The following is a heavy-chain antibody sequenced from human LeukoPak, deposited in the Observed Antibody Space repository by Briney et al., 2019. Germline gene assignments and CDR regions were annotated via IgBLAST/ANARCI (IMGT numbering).Heavy chain of an antibody. Sequence: PGGSLRLSCAASGFTFSSYWRDWVRQATGKGVVWVSRIASDGSSTTYADSVKGRFSISRDNAKNTLYLQMNSLRVEDTAVYYCARGRPHGNDYWGQGTLVTVSS. V-gene: IGHV3-74*01. CDR2: IASDGSST. CDR3: ARGRPHGNDY. CDR1: GFTFSSYW. J-gene: IGHJ4*02. D-gene: IGHD4-23*01.